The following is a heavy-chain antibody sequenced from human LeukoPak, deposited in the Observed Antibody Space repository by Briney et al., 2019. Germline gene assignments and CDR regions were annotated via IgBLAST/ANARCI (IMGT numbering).Heavy chain of an antibody. Sequence: NPSETLSLTCTVSGGSISSSSYYWGWIRQPPGKGLEWIGSIYYSGSTYYNPSLKSRVTISVDTSKNQFSLKLSSVTAADTAVYYCAREGGYASPFDYWGQGTLVTVSS. CDR3: AREGGYASPFDY. J-gene: IGHJ4*02. V-gene: IGHV4-39*07. CDR1: GGSISSSSYY. D-gene: IGHD5-12*01. CDR2: IYYSGST.